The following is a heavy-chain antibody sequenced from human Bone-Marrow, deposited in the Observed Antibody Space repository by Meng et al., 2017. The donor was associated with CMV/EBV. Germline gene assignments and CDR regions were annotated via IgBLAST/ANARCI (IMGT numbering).Heavy chain of an antibody. Sequence: SGPTLVKSTQTVMLTCTFSVFSFSTDGVGVGWIRQPPGRALEWLALIYWNDDKRYSPSLKTRLTITKATSKNQVVLTMTNMDPVDTATYFCARYSVYDLFFEDWGQGTLVTVYS. V-gene: IGHV2-5*01. CDR2: IYWNDDK. CDR3: ARYSVYDLFFED. CDR1: VFSFSTDGVG. J-gene: IGHJ4*02. D-gene: IGHD5/OR15-5a*01.